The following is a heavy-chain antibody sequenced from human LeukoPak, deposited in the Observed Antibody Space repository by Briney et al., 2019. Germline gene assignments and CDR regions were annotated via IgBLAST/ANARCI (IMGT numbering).Heavy chain of an antibody. J-gene: IGHJ6*03. CDR1: GGTFSSYA. D-gene: IGHD3-10*01. Sequence: GASVKVSCKASGGTFSSYAISWVRQAPGQGLEWMGRIIPILGIADYAQKFQGRVTITADKSTSTAYMELSSLRSEDTAVYYCARNQGSIYYYYYMDVWGKGTTVTVSS. CDR3: ARNQGSIYYYYYMDV. CDR2: IIPILGIA. V-gene: IGHV1-69*04.